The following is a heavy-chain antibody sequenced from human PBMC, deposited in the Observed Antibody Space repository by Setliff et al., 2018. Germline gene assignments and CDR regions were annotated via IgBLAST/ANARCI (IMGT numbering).Heavy chain of an antibody. D-gene: IGHD3-3*01. V-gene: IGHV4-59*08. CDR1: GGSVRSHY. Sequence: PSETLSLTCTVSGGSVRSHYWSWIRLVPGKGLEWIGFIFYSGDTKSNPSLRSRVSISLDTSKSQFFLKLNSVTAADTAVYYCARMSGFLYMDVWGKGTTVTVSS. CDR2: IFYSGDT. CDR3: ARMSGFLYMDV. J-gene: IGHJ6*03.